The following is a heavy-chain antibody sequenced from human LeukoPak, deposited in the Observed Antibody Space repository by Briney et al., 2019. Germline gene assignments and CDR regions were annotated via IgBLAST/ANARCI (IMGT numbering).Heavy chain of an antibody. CDR2: MNPNSGNT. Sequence: GASVKVSCTASGYTFTSYDINWVRQATGQGLEWMGWMNPNSGNTGYAQKLQGRVTMTRNTSISTAYMELSSLRSEDTAVYYCARTRTIFGVVIIYYFDYWGQGTLVTVSS. CDR1: GYTFTSYD. CDR3: ARTRTIFGVVIIYYFDY. V-gene: IGHV1-8*01. D-gene: IGHD3-3*01. J-gene: IGHJ4*02.